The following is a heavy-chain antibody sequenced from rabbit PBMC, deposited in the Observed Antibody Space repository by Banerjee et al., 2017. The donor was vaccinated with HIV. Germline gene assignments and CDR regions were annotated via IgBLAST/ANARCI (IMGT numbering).Heavy chain of an antibody. CDR3: ARDLAGVIGWNFNL. CDR1: GFSFTSNYY. D-gene: IGHD4-1*01. CDR2: IDAGDNGDT. V-gene: IGHV1S45*01. Sequence: QEQLEESGGELVKPEGTLTLTCTASGFSFTSNYYMCCVRQAPGKGLEWIACIDAGDNGDTYYASWAKGRFTISKASWTTVTLQMTSLTASDTASYFCARDLAGVIGWNFNLWGPGTLVTVS. J-gene: IGHJ4*01.